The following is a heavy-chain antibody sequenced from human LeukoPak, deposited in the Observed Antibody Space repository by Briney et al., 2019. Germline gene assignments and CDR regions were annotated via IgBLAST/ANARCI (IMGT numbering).Heavy chain of an antibody. V-gene: IGHV3-23*01. CDR1: GFSFSSLA. J-gene: IGHJ5*02. D-gene: IGHD4-17*01. CDR2: ITGGHYAT. Sequence: HPGGSLRLSCAASGFSFSSLAMTWVRQAPGKGLEWVSSITGGHYATYNTDSVKGRFTISRDNAKNTLYLQMNSLRADDTAIYYCTKDPNGDYIGAFDPWGQGTLVTVSS. CDR3: TKDPNGDYIGAFDP.